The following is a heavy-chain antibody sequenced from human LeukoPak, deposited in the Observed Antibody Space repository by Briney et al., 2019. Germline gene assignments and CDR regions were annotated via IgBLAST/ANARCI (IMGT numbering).Heavy chain of an antibody. Sequence: GESLRLSCAASGFTFSSYAMTWVRQAPGKGLRWVSTISDSGGSTYYADSVAGRFTISRGNSRDTLYLQMNSLRADDTAVYFCARGGLLGPDYWGQGTLVTVSS. CDR2: ISDSGGST. CDR3: ARGGLLGPDY. V-gene: IGHV3-23*01. J-gene: IGHJ4*02. D-gene: IGHD3-16*01. CDR1: GFTFSSYA.